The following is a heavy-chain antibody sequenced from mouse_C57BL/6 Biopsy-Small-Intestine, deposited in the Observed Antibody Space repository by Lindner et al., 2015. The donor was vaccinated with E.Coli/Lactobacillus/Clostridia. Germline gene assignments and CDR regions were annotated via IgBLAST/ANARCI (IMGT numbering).Heavy chain of an antibody. V-gene: IGHV1-15*01. CDR2: IDPETGGA. CDR3: TRSIQAPWFAY. D-gene: IGHD3-2*02. Sequence: VQLQESGAGLVRPGASVTLSCKASGYTFTDYEMHWVKQTPVHGLEWIGAIDPETGGAAYSQKFKDKAILTADKSSNTAYMELRSLTSEDSAVYYCTRSIQAPWFAYWGQGTLVTVSA. CDR1: GYTFTDYE. J-gene: IGHJ3*01.